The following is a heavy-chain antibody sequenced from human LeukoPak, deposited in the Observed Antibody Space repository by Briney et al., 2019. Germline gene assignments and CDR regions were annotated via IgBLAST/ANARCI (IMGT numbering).Heavy chain of an antibody. D-gene: IGHD1-26*01. J-gene: IGHJ3*02. CDR3: AKDQGGIVGATTAFDI. Sequence: GGSLRLSCAASGFTFSSYSMNWVRQAPGKGLEWVSYIGSSSSTIYYADSVKGRFTISRDNAKNSLYLQMNSLRAEDTAVYYCAKDQGGIVGATTAFDIWGQGTMVTVSS. V-gene: IGHV3-48*01. CDR1: GFTFSSYS. CDR2: IGSSSSTI.